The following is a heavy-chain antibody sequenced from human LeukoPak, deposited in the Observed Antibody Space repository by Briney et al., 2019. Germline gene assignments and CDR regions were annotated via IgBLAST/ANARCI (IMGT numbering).Heavy chain of an antibody. Sequence: GGSLRLSCAASGFTFSSYAMSWVRQAPGKGLEWVSAISGSGGSTYYADSVKGRFTISRDNSKNTLYLQMNSLRAEDTAVYYCAKGKYYDFWSGYCNYMDVWGKGTTVTVSS. V-gene: IGHV3-23*01. CDR2: ISGSGGST. CDR1: GFTFSSYA. D-gene: IGHD3-3*01. CDR3: AKGKYYDFWSGYCNYMDV. J-gene: IGHJ6*03.